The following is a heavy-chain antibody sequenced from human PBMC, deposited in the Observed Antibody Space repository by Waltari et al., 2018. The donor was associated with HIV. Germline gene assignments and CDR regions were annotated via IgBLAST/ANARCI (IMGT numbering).Heavy chain of an antibody. CDR3: ARARLNIPFNYGMDV. J-gene: IGHJ6*02. Sequence: QVRLQESGPGLVKPSETLSLTCTVPGGSISSYYWSWIRQPPGKGLDGIGYIYYSGSTNYNPSLKSRVTISVDTSKNQFSLKLSSVTAADTAVYYCARARLNIPFNYGMDVWGQGTTVTVSS. CDR2: IYYSGST. V-gene: IGHV4-59*01. CDR1: GGSISSYY. D-gene: IGHD2-2*02.